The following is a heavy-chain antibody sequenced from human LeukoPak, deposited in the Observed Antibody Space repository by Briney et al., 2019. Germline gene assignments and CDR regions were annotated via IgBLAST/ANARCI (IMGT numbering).Heavy chain of an antibody. D-gene: IGHD3-10*01. CDR3: AEQTYYYGSGSYEVGWFDP. J-gene: IGHJ5*02. CDR2: TYYRSKWYN. Sequence: SQTLSLTCAISGDSVSSNSVTWNWIRQSPSRGLEWLGRTYYRSKWYNDYAVSVKSRITINPDTSKNQFSLQLNSVTPEDTAVYYCAEQTYYYGSGSYEVGWFDPWGQGTLVTVSS. V-gene: IGHV6-1*01. CDR1: GDSVSSNSVT.